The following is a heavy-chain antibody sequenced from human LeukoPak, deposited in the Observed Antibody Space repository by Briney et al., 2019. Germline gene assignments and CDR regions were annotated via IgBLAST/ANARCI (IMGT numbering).Heavy chain of an antibody. CDR1: GFTFSSYA. V-gene: IGHV3-23*01. CDR2: VSGSGGKT. D-gene: IGHD3-10*01. CDR3: AKPKTVSGSGSYSALEF. J-gene: IGHJ4*02. Sequence: GGSLRLSCAASGFTFSSYAMTWVRQAPGKGLEWVSAVSGSGGKTFSADSVKGRFTTSRDNSKNTLYLLLNSLRAEDTAIYYCAKPKTVSGSGSYSALEFWGQGALVTVSS.